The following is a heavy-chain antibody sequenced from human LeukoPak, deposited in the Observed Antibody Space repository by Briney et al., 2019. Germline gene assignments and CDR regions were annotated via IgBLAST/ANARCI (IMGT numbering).Heavy chain of an antibody. J-gene: IGHJ4*02. CDR3: ARGLSYGGPFDY. CDR2: IYYSGST. D-gene: IGHD5-18*01. CDR1: GGSISSHY. Sequence: SETLSLTCTVSGGSISSHYWSWIRQPPGKGLEWIGYIYYSGSTNYNPSLKSRVTISVDTSKNQFSLKLSSVTAADTAVYYCARGLSYGGPFDYWGQGTLVTVSS. V-gene: IGHV4-59*11.